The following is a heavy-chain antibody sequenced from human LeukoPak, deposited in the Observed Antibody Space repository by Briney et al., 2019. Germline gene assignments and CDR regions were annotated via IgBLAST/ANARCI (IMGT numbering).Heavy chain of an antibody. CDR2: ISGSGGRT. V-gene: IGHV3-23*01. CDR3: ATGGMIVVVLDY. J-gene: IGHJ4*02. D-gene: IGHD3-22*01. Sequence: GGSLRLSCAASGFTFSSYAMSWVRKAPGKGLEWVSAISGSGGRTYYADSVKGRFTISRDNSKNTLYLQMNSLRAEDTAVYYCATGGMIVVVLDYWGQGTLVTVSS. CDR1: GFTFSSYA.